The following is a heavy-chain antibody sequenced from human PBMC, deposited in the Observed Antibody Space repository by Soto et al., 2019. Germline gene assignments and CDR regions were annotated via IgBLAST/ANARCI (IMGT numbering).Heavy chain of an antibody. Sequence: EVQLVESGGGLVQPGGSLRLSCAASGFTDNSNYMSWVRQAPGKGLEWVSVIYSGGSTYYADSVKGRFTISRDSSKNTLYLQMNSLRAEDTAVYYCARSAYYYDSSGYYSRGGEYFQHWGQGSLVTVSS. CDR1: GFTDNSNY. CDR3: ARSAYYYDSSGYYSRGGEYFQH. V-gene: IGHV3-66*01. CDR2: IYSGGST. D-gene: IGHD3-22*01. J-gene: IGHJ1*01.